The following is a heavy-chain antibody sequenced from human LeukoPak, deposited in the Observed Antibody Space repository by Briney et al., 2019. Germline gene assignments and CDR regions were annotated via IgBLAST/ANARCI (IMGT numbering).Heavy chain of an antibody. J-gene: IGHJ3*02. CDR1: GGSISSSSYY. CDR2: IYYSGST. CDR3: ARALGTNYDILTGYRPNDAFDI. Sequence: SETLCLTCTVSGGSISSSSYYWGWIRQPPGKGLEWIGRIYYSGSTYDNPSLKSRVTISVDTSKNQFSLELSSVTAADTAVYYCARALGTNYDILTGYRPNDAFDIWGQGTMVTVSS. V-gene: IGHV4-39*07. D-gene: IGHD3-9*01.